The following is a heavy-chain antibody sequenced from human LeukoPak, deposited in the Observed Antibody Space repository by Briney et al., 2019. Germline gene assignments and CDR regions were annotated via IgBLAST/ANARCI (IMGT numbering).Heavy chain of an antibody. V-gene: IGHV3-48*01. CDR1: GFTFSSYS. CDR2: ISSSSSTI. J-gene: IGHJ3*02. Sequence: GSLRLSCAASGFTFSSYSMNWVRQAPGKGLEWVSYISSSSSTIYCADSVKGRFTISRDNAKNSLYLQMNSLRAEDTAVYYCARLQNDAFDIWGQGTMVTVSS. CDR3: ARLQNDAFDI.